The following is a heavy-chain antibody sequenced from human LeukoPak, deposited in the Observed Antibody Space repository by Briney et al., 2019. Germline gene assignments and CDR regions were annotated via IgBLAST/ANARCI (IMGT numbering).Heavy chain of an antibody. J-gene: IGHJ3*02. CDR2: INPDSGDT. CDR1: GYTFTGYY. Sequence: GASVKVSCKASGYTFTGYYMHWVRQAPGQGLEWMGSINPDSGDTNYAQNLQGRVTMTRDTSINTAYPDLSRLRSDDTAVYYCAIMGDTFDIWGQGTKVTVSS. CDR3: AIMGDTFDI. D-gene: IGHD2-8*01. V-gene: IGHV1-2*02.